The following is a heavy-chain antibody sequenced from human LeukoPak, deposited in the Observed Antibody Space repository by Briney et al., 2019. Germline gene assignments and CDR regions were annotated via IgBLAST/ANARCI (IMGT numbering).Heavy chain of an antibody. CDR3: ARPTGRYYDSSGYFY. D-gene: IGHD3-22*01. J-gene: IGHJ4*02. Sequence: ASVKVSCKASGYTFTGYYMHWVRQAPGQGLEWMGIINPSGGSTSCAQKFQGRVTMTRDTSTSTVYMELSSLRSEDTAVYYCARPTGRYYDSSGYFYWGQGTLVTVSS. V-gene: IGHV1-46*01. CDR1: GYTFTGYY. CDR2: INPSGGST.